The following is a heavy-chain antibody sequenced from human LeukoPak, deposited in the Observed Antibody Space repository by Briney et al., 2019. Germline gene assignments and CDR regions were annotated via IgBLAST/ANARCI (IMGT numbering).Heavy chain of an antibody. J-gene: IGHJ6*03. CDR1: GFTFGDYA. V-gene: IGHV3-49*03. D-gene: IGHD2-15*01. Sequence: GGSLRLSCTASGFTFGDYAMSWFRQAPGKGLEWVGFIRSKAYGGTTEYAASVKGRFTISRDDSKSIAYLQMNSLKTEDTAVYYCTRDRPRYCSGGSCSTYYYYYYMDVWGKGTTVTVSS. CDR2: IRSKAYGGTT. CDR3: TRDRPRYCSGGSCSTYYYYYYMDV.